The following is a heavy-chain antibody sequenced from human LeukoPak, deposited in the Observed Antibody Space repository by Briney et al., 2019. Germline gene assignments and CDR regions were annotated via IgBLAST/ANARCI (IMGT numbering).Heavy chain of an antibody. D-gene: IGHD3-9*01. Sequence: SVKVSCKASGGTFSSYAISWVRQAPGQGLEWMGRIIPILGIANYAQKFQGRVTITADKSTSTAYVELSSLRSEDTAVYYCARDPILTGYYRYNWFDPWGQGTLVTVSS. CDR1: GGTFSSYA. V-gene: IGHV1-69*04. CDR3: ARDPILTGYYRYNWFDP. CDR2: IIPILGIA. J-gene: IGHJ5*02.